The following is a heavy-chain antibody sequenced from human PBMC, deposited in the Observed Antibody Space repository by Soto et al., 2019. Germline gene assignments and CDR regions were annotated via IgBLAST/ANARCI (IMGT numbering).Heavy chain of an antibody. V-gene: IGHV4-34*01. CDR3: ARDKITGLFDY. CDR2: INHSGST. D-gene: IGHD2-8*02. Sequence: QVQLQQWGAGLLKPSETLSLTCAVYGGSFSGYYWTWIRQPPGTGLEWIGEINHSGSTNYNPSRKSRVTISVVTSKNQFSLKLTSVTAADTAVYYCARDKITGLFDYWGQGTLVTVSS. CDR1: GGSFSGYY. J-gene: IGHJ4*02.